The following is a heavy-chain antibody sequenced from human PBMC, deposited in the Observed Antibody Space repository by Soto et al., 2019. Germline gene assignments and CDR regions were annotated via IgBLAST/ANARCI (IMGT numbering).Heavy chain of an antibody. V-gene: IGHV1-2*02. CDR3: AAMVITPLYYYYGMDV. CDR1: GYTFTAYY. J-gene: IGHJ6*02. CDR2: INPNTGGT. Sequence: EASVKVSCKASGYTFTAYYIHWVRQAPGQGLEWMGWINPNTGGTNYAQNFQGRVTMTRDTSISTAFMELSRLRSDDTALYYCAAMVITPLYYYYGMDVWGQGTTVTVSS. D-gene: IGHD3-22*01.